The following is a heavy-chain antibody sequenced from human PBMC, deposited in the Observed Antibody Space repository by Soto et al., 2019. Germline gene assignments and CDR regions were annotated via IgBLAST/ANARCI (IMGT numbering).Heavy chain of an antibody. J-gene: IGHJ5*02. CDR2: ISAYNGNT. CDR1: GYTFTSYG. V-gene: IGHV1-18*01. D-gene: IGHD2-21*01. Sequence: ASVKVSCNASGYTFTSYGSSWVRQAPGQGLEWMGWISAYNGNTKYAQKLQGRVTMTTDTSTSTAYMELRSLRSDDTAVYYCARDLCGGCWFDPWGQGTLVTVSS. CDR3: ARDLCGGCWFDP.